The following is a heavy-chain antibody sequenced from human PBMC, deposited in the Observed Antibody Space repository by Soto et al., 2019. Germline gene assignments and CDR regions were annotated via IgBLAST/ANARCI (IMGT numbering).Heavy chain of an antibody. CDR3: AKSFMGFSYGKIDY. CDR1: GFTFSNHA. J-gene: IGHJ4*02. V-gene: IGHV3-23*01. Sequence: LRLSCAASGFTFSNHAMNWVRQAPGKGLEWVSSIIGSGGTTYYADSVKGRFTISRDNSKNTLYLQMNSLRAEDTAVYYCAKSFMGFSYGKIDYWGQGTLVTVSS. CDR2: IIGSGGTT. D-gene: IGHD5-18*01.